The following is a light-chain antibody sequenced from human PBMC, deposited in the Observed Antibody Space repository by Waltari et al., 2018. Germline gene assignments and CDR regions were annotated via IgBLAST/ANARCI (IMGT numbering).Light chain of an antibody. CDR3: AAWDASLSAWL. CDR2: RNN. Sequence: QSVLTQPPSASGTPGQRVTISCSGSSSNIRSNYVYWYQHLPGTAPKILIYRNNQRPSGVPGRFSGSKSDTSASLAISGLRSEDEADYYCAAWDASLSAWLFGGGTKVTVL. CDR1: SSNIRSNY. V-gene: IGLV1-47*01. J-gene: IGLJ3*02.